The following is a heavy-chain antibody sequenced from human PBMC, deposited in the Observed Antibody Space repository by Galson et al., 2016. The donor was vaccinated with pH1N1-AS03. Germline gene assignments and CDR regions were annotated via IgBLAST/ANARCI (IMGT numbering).Heavy chain of an antibody. V-gene: IGHV3-23*01. CDR1: GFTFSNYA. CDR2: IRNGGGTI. Sequence: SLRLSCAASGFTFSNYAMSWVRQAPGKGPEWVSAIRNGGGTIWYADSVKGRFTISRDDSKNTLYLPMNSLRVGDTALYYCAKVTRERYLYMDFEHWCQGTPVTVSP. D-gene: IGHD5-24*01. CDR3: AKVTRERYLYMDFEH. J-gene: IGHJ4*01.